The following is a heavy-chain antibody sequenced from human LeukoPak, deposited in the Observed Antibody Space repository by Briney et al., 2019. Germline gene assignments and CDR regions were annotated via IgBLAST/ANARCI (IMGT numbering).Heavy chain of an antibody. V-gene: IGHV1-18*01. D-gene: IGHD3-10*01. CDR1: GYTFTSYG. CDR3: ARGYYYGSGSYRSPFDY. J-gene: IGHJ4*02. Sequence: ASVKVSCKASGYTFTSYGISWVRQAPGQGLEWTGWISAYNGNTNYAQKLQGRVTMTTDTSTSTAYMELRSLRSDDTAVYYCARGYYYGSGSYRSPFDYWGQGTLVTVSS. CDR2: ISAYNGNT.